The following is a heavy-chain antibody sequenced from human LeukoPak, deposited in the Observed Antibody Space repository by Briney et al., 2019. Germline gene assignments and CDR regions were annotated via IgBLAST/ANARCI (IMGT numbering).Heavy chain of an antibody. D-gene: IGHD1-26*01. J-gene: IGHJ4*02. CDR3: TTDGVGVEGATYDN. CDR2: IKAKAHGGTI. V-gene: IGHV3-15*01. CDR1: GFTFINAW. Sequence: PGGSLRLSCAASGFTFINAWMAWVRQAPGKGLEWVGRIKAKAHGGTIEYAAPVKGRFTISRDDSKNTLYLQMNSLKTEDTAVYYCTTDGVGVEGATYDNWGRGTLVSVSS.